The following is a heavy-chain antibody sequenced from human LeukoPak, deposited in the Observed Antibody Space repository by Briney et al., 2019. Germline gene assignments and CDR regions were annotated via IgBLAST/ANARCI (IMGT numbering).Heavy chain of an antibody. CDR3: ARETYDFWSGYKGHYFDY. CDR1: GGSISSYY. J-gene: IGHJ4*02. Sequence: TSETLSLTCTVSGGSISSYYWSWIRQPPGKGLEWIGYIYYSGSTNYNPSLKSRVTISVDTSKNQFSLKLSSVTAADTAVYYCARETYDFWSGYKGHYFDYWGQGTLVTVSS. D-gene: IGHD3-3*01. V-gene: IGHV4-59*01. CDR2: IYYSGST.